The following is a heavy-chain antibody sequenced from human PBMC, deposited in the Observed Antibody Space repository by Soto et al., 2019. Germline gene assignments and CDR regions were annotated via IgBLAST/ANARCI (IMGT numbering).Heavy chain of an antibody. CDR3: ARDFNWASDY. D-gene: IGHD1-1*01. Sequence: QVQLVQSGAEVKKPGASVKVSCKASGYTFTSYAMHWVRQAPGQSHEWMGWINAGNGNRKYSQRLQGKVTIASDTSASTGYMELSSLISEDTAVYYCARDFNWASDYWGQGTLVTVSS. CDR2: INAGNGNR. J-gene: IGHJ4*02. CDR1: GYTFTSYA. V-gene: IGHV1-3*01.